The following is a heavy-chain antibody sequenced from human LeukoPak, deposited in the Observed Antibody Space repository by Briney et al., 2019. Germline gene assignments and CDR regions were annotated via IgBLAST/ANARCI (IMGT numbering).Heavy chain of an antibody. D-gene: IGHD3-10*01. J-gene: IGHJ4*02. CDR3: ARDRNYFEALHRSY. V-gene: IGHV3-23*01. Sequence: GGSLRLSCAASGFTFSSYTMSWVRQAPGKGLEWVSTITTSDGNTYYADSVKGRFTISRDNSKNMLYLQINSLRAEDTAVYYCARDRNYFEALHRSYWGQGTLVTVSS. CDR1: GFTFSSYT. CDR2: ITTSDGNT.